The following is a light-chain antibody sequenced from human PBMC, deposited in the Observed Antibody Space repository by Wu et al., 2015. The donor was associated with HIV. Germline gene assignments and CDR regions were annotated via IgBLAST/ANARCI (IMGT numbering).Light chain of an antibody. J-gene: IGKJ2*01. Sequence: DIQMTQSPSTLSASVGDRVTITCRASQSISSWLAWYQQKPRKAPKLLIYKASSLESGVPSRFSGSGSGTEFTLTISSLQPDDFATYYCQQYNNYPMYTFGQGTKLETK. V-gene: IGKV1-5*03. CDR2: KAS. CDR3: QQYNNYPMYT. CDR1: QSISSW.